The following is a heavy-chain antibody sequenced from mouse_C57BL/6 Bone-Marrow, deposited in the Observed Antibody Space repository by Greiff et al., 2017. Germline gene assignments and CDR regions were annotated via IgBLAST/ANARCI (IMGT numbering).Heavy chain of an antibody. D-gene: IGHD1-1*01. CDR3: ANPSFYYYGSHWYFDV. CDR2: ILPGSGST. J-gene: IGHJ1*03. CDR1: GYTFTGYW. V-gene: IGHV1-9*01. Sequence: LVESGAELMKPGASVKLSCKATGYTFTGYWIEWVKQRPGHGLEWIGEILPGSGSTNYNEKFKGKATFTADTSSNTAYMQLSSLTTEDSAIYYCANPSFYYYGSHWYFDVWGTGTTVTVSS.